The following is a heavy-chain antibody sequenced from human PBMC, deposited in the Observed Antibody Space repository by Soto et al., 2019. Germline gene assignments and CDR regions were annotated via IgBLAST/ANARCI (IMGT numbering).Heavy chain of an antibody. J-gene: IGHJ6*02. CDR2: ISYDGNNK. CDR1: GFTFSNYA. D-gene: IGHD2-2*01. V-gene: IGHV3-30-3*01. Sequence: QVQLVESGGGVVQPGRSLRLSCAASGFTFSNYAMYWVRQAPGKGLEWXAVISYDGNNKYYADSVKGRFTISRDNSKNTXXXQXXXXXXXXXXXXXXXXXXXXXXTXXXXVGLRYGMDVWGQGTTVTVSS. CDR3: XXXXXXXXTXXXXVGLRYGMDV.